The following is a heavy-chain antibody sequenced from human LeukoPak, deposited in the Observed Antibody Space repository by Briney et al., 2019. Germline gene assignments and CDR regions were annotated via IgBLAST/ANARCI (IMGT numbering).Heavy chain of an antibody. CDR2: IYWDDDK. Sequence: ESGPTLVKPTQTLTLTCTFSGFSLSTRGVGVGWIRQPPGKALEWLALIYWDDDKRYSPSLKSRLTITKDTSKNQVVLTMTNMDPVDTATYYCAHRGPSYSSSWRFDYWGQGTLVTVSS. CDR1: GFSLSTRGVG. D-gene: IGHD6-13*01. J-gene: IGHJ4*02. CDR3: AHRGPSYSSSWRFDY. V-gene: IGHV2-5*02.